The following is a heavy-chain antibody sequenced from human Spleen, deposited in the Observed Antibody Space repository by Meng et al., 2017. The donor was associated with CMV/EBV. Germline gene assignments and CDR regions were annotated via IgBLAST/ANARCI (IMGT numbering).Heavy chain of an antibody. CDR1: GGSFSGYY. Sequence: GSLRLSCAVYGGSFSGYYWSWIRQPPGKGLEWIGEISHSGSTNYNPSLKSRVTISVDTSKDQFSLKLSSVTAADTAVYYCARGLGYSNYFDYWGQGTLVTVSS. D-gene: IGHD4-11*01. J-gene: IGHJ4*02. V-gene: IGHV4-34*01. CDR3: ARGLGYSNYFDY. CDR2: ISHSGST.